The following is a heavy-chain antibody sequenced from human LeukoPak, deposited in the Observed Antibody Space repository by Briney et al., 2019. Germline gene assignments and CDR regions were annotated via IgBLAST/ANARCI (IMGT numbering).Heavy chain of an antibody. CDR2: IRGGGTTI. CDR3: ARIKGLGPYYYYMDV. Sequence: GSLRLSCAVSGFTVSGNYMSWVRQAPGKGLEWVSYIRGGGTTIYYADSVKGRFTISRDNAKNSLYLQMNSLRAEDTAVYYCARIKGLGPYYYYMDVWGKGTTVTVSS. CDR1: GFTVSGNY. V-gene: IGHV3-11*04. J-gene: IGHJ6*03.